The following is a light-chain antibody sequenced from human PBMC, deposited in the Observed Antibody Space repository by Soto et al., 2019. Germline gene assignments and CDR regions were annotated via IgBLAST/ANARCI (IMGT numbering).Light chain of an antibody. CDR2: WAS. Sequence: DIVMTQSPDSLAVSLGERATINCKSSQSVLYSSNNKNYLAWYQQKPGQPPKLLIYWASTRESWVPDRFSGRGSGTDFTLTIRSLQAEDVAVYYCQQYYSTPYTFGQGTKLEIK. CDR1: QSVLYSSNNKNY. CDR3: QQYYSTPYT. V-gene: IGKV4-1*01. J-gene: IGKJ2*01.